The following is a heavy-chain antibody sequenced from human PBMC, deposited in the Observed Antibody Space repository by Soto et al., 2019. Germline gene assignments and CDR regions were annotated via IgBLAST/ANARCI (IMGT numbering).Heavy chain of an antibody. V-gene: IGHV3-7*01. CDR1: GFTFTRHW. CDR3: AKNGHCRADECYSGIGN. Sequence: PGGSLRLSCTASGFTFTRHWMSWVRQTPGEGLEWMAAIKQDGSEKYYVDSVKGRFTISRDNAKNSLYLQMNSLRVEDTAVYYCAKNGHCRADECYSGIGNWGQGTQVTVSS. CDR2: IKQDGSEK. J-gene: IGHJ4*02. D-gene: IGHD2-21*01.